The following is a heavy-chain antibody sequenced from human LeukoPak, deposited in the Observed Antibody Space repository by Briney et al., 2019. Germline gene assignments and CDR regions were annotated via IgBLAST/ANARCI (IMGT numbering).Heavy chain of an antibody. V-gene: IGHV3-30*18. D-gene: IGHD3-22*01. CDR3: AKEDYDSSGYFDY. CDR1: GFTFSTYG. Sequence: GGSLRLSCAASGFTFSTYGMHWVRQAPGKGLEWVALISYDGSNKYYADSVKGRFTISRDNSKNTLYLQMNSLRDEDAAVYYCAKEDYDSSGYFDYWGQGTLVTVSS. CDR2: ISYDGSNK. J-gene: IGHJ4*02.